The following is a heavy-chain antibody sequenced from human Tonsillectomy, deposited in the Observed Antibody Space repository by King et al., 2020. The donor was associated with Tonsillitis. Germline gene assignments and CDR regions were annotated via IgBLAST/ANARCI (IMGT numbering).Heavy chain of an antibody. V-gene: IGHV3-7*03. CDR2: IKRDGSEK. Sequence: VQLVESGGGLVKPGGSLRLSCVASGFTFTNYWMSWVRQAPGKGLEWVASIKRDGSEKYYVDSVRGRFTISRDNAKTSLYLEMNSLRAEDTAVYYCARDIHYSHISGDQGDYYYYYYGMDVWGQGTTVTVSS. D-gene: IGHD3-22*01. CDR3: ARDIHYSHISGDQGDYYYYYYGMDV. J-gene: IGHJ6*02. CDR1: GFTFTNYW.